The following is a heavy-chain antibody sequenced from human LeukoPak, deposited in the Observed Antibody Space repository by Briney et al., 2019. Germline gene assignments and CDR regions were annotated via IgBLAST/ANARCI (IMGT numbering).Heavy chain of an antibody. CDR1: GFTFSSYS. V-gene: IGHV3-21*01. CDR2: ISSSSSYI. J-gene: IGHJ4*02. CDR3: ARGVLWYDSSGSLD. D-gene: IGHD3-22*01. Sequence: TGGSLRLSCAASGFTFSSYSMNWVRQAPGKGLEWVSSISSSSSYIYYADSVKGRFTISRDNAKNSLYLQMNSLRAEDTAVYYCARGVLWYDSSGSLDWGQGTLVTVSS.